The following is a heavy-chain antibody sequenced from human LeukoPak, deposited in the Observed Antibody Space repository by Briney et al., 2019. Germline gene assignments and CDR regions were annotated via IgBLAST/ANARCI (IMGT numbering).Heavy chain of an antibody. V-gene: IGHV4-39*02. D-gene: IGHD4-17*01. CDR3: ARDYGDYAFDS. J-gene: IGHJ4*02. Sequence: SETLSLTCSVSGGSISSSTYYWGWIRQPPGQGLDWIGNIYYSGSTYYNPSLKSRVTTSVDTSKNQFSLKLTSVTAADTAVYYCARDYGDYAFDSWGQGTLVTVS. CDR2: IYYSGST. CDR1: GGSISSSTYY.